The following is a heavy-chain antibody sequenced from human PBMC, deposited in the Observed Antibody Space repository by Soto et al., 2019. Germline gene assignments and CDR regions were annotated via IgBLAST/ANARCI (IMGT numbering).Heavy chain of an antibody. Sequence: PGGSLRLSCAASGFTVSTKYMSWVRQAPGKGLEWVSAISGSGGSTYYADSVKGRFTISRDNSKNTLYLQMNSLRAEDTAVYYCAKGRYYYDSSVYSHYDYGGQGPLVTVPS. CDR2: ISGSGGST. CDR1: GFTVSTKY. J-gene: IGHJ4*02. V-gene: IGHV3-23*01. CDR3: AKGRYYYDSSVYSHYDY. D-gene: IGHD3-22*01.